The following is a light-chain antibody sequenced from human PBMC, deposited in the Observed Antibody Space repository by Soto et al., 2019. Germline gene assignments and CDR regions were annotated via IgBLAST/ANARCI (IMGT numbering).Light chain of an antibody. V-gene: IGLV1-51*01. CDR3: GTWDSSLSAGGVV. J-gene: IGLJ2*01. Sequence: QSVLTQPPSVSAAPGQKVTISCSGSISNIGRNYVSWYQQLPGTAPKLLIYDNNKRPPGIPDRFSGSKSGTSATLGITGLQTGDEADYYCGTWDSSLSAGGVVFGGGTQLTVL. CDR1: ISNIGRNY. CDR2: DNN.